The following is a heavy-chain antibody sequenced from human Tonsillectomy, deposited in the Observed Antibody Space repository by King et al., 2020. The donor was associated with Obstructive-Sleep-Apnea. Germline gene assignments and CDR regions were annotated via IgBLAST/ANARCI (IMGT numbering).Heavy chain of an antibody. CDR2: ISHDGTKK. D-gene: IGHD1-14*01. J-gene: IGHJ1*01. CDR3: ARDTYSLSGTRGSYYFQH. V-gene: IGHV3-30*04. Sequence: VQLVESGGGVVQPGRSLRLSCEGSGFTFRSYALHWVRQAPGKGLEWVGVISHDGTKKYYADSVKGRFTISRDKSRNTVSLQMINMRSEDTAVYYCARDTYSLSGTRGSYYFQHLGQGTLVIVSS. CDR1: GFTFRSYA.